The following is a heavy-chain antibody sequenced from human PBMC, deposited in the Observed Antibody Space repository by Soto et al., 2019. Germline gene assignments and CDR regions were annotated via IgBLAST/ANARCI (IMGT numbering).Heavy chain of an antibody. D-gene: IGHD3-10*01. CDR2: IIPFHGVT. V-gene: IGHV1-69*08. Sequence: QVQLVQSGAGVKKPGSSVKVSCKASGGTFSPYTINWVRQAPGQGLEWMGRIIPFHGVTNYAQKFQARVTITADKSTSTVYMELSGLRFEDTAMYYCTRDWEITVSTWSFGGFWGRGTLVTVSS. J-gene: IGHJ4*02. CDR3: TRDWEITVSTWSFGGF. CDR1: GGTFSPYT.